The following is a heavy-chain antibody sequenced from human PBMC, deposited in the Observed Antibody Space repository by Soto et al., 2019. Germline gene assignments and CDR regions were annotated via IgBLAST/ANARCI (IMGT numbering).Heavy chain of an antibody. Sequence: QLQLQESGSGLVKPSQTLSLTCAVSGGSISSGGYSWSWIRQPPGKGLEWIAYIYHSGSTYYNPSLKSRVTISLDRSKNQFSLNLSSVTAADTAVYYCASRASDILTGFYLYYFDYWGQGTLVTVSS. J-gene: IGHJ4*02. CDR2: IYHSGST. CDR1: GGSISSGGYS. D-gene: IGHD3-9*01. CDR3: ASRASDILTGFYLYYFDY. V-gene: IGHV4-30-2*01.